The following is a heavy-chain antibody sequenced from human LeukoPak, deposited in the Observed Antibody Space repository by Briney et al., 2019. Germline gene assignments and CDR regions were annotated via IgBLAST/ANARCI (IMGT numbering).Heavy chain of an antibody. CDR1: GYTFTSYD. CDR2: MNPNSGNT. Sequence: ASVKVSCKASGYTFTSYDINWVRQATGQGLEWMGWMNPNSGNTGYAQKFQGRVTITRNTSISTAYMELSSLRSEDTAVYYCARVYCSSTSCYSGYYYYYMDVWGKGTTVTVSS. J-gene: IGHJ6*03. CDR3: ARVYCSSTSCYSGYYYYYMDV. V-gene: IGHV1-8*01. D-gene: IGHD2-2*02.